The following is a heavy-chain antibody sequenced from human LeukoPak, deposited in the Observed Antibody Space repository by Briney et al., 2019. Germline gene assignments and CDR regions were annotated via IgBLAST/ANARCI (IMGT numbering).Heavy chain of an antibody. CDR3: AADGNQRSGYILPYYYYYMDV. CDR2: IVVGSGNT. V-gene: IGHV1-58*02. D-gene: IGHD5-12*01. Sequence: GASVKVSCKASGFTFTSSAMQWVRQARGQRLEWIGWIVVGSGNTNYAQKFQERVTITRDMSTSTAYMELSSLRSEDTAVYYCAADGNQRSGYILPYYYYYMDVWGKGTTVTVSS. J-gene: IGHJ6*03. CDR1: GFTFTSSA.